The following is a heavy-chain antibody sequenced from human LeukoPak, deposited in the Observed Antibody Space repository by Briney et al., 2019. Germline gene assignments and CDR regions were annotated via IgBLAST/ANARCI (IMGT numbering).Heavy chain of an antibody. CDR1: GFTFSRYG. J-gene: IGHJ4*02. CDR2: IKQDGSEK. D-gene: IGHD6-13*01. Sequence: GGSLRLSCAASGFTFSRYGMHWVRQAPGKGLEWVANIKQDGSEKYYVDSVKGRFTISRDNAKNSLYLQMNSLRAEDTAVYYCARGTIAAAGYYYFDYWGQGTQVTVSS. V-gene: IGHV3-7*04. CDR3: ARGTIAAAGYYYFDY.